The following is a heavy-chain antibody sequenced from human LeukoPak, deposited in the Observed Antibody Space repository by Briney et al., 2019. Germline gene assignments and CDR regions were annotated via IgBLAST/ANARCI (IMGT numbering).Heavy chain of an antibody. CDR1: GFAFSNFA. D-gene: IGHD3-16*01. CDR3: AKMMGQRLYDYCMDV. Sequence: GGSLRLSCAASGFAFSNFAVSWVRQAPGKGLEWVSAMSGSGDGTYYADSVKGRFTISRDNSKNTLYLQMNSLRAEDTAVYYCAKMMGQRLYDYCMDVWGKGTTVTVSS. CDR2: MSGSGDGT. V-gene: IGHV3-23*01. J-gene: IGHJ6*03.